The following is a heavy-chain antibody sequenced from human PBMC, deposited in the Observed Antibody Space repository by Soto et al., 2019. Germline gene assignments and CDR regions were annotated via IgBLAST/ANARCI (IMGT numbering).Heavy chain of an antibody. CDR3: ARVRDFWSGSKWALYYYYGMDV. J-gene: IGHJ6*02. CDR1: GGSISSGDYY. V-gene: IGHV4-30-4*01. D-gene: IGHD3-3*01. Sequence: QVQLQESGPGLVKPSQTLSLTCTVSGGSISSGDYYWSWIRQPPGKGLEWIGYIYYSGSTYYNPSLKSRVTISVDTSKNQFSLKLSSVTAADTAVYYCARVRDFWSGSKWALYYYYGMDVWGQGTTVTVSS. CDR2: IYYSGST.